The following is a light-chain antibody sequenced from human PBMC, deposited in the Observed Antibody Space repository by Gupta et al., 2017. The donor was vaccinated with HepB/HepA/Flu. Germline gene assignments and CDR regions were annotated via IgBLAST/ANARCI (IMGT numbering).Light chain of an antibody. Sequence: DIQITQSPSSLSASVGDRVTITCRASQTINHFLYWFQRKPGKAPNLLIYETSNLESGVSSRFSGNGSGTDFTLTINRPQPEDFANYYCQQRNSTPFAFGHGTKVEI. CDR2: ETS. CDR1: QTINHF. J-gene: IGKJ3*01. V-gene: IGKV1-39*01. CDR3: QQRNSTPFA.